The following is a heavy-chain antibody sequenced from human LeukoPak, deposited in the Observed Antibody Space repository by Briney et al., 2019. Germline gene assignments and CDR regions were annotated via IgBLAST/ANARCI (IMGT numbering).Heavy chain of an antibody. V-gene: IGHV4-61*02. CDR1: DDSINSKNYY. D-gene: IGHD3-3*01. Sequence: SETLSLTCTVSDDSINSKNYYWSWIRQPAGKGLEWIGRIYTSGSTGYNPSLKSRVTMSVDTSKNQFSLKLNSVTAADTAVYYCARATFDFWSGYLYYFDYWGQGALVTVSS. J-gene: IGHJ4*02. CDR3: ARATFDFWSGYLYYFDY. CDR2: IYTSGST.